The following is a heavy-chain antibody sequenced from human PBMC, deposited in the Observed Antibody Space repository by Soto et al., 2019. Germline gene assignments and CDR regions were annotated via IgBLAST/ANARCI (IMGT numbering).Heavy chain of an antibody. Sequence: GGSLRLSCAASGFTLSSYSMSWVRQAPGKGLEWVSGFRTGGDGGTTYYADSVRGRFTISRDNSKNTLFLQMNSLRAEDTAIYYCAKKVNSGPGSQYFDYWGQGTLVTVS. CDR2: FRTGGDGGTT. D-gene: IGHD3-10*01. CDR1: GFTLSSYS. V-gene: IGHV3-23*01. CDR3: AKKVNSGPGSQYFDY. J-gene: IGHJ4*02.